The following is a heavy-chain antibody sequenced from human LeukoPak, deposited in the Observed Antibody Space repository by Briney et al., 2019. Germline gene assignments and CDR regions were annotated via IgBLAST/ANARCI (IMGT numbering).Heavy chain of an antibody. V-gene: IGHV3-48*03. J-gene: IGHJ4*02. CDR2: IRSSGTTI. D-gene: IGHD5-18*01. CDR3: ARGWIRYSFDY. CDR1: GFTFSSYE. Sequence: GGSLRLSCAASGFTFSSYEMNWVRQAPGKGLEWVSYIRSSGTTIYYADSVKGRFTISRDNAKNSLYLQMNSLRAEDTAVYYCARGWIRYSFDYWGQGTLVTVSS.